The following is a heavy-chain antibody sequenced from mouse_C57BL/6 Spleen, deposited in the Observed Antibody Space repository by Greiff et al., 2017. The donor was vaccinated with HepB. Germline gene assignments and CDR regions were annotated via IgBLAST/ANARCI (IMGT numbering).Heavy chain of an antibody. Sequence: EVKLVESGGGLVQPGGSLSLSCAASGFTFTDYYMSWVRQPPGKALEWLGFIRNKANGYTTEYSASVKGRFTISRDNSQSILYLQMNALRAEDSATYYCARYGYDYGAMDYWGQGTSVTVSS. CDR3: ARYGYDYGAMDY. CDR1: GFTFTDYY. CDR2: IRNKANGYTT. V-gene: IGHV7-3*01. D-gene: IGHD2-4*01. J-gene: IGHJ4*01.